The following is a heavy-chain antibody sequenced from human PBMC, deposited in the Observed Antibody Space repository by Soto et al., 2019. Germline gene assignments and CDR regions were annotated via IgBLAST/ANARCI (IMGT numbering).Heavy chain of an antibody. J-gene: IGHJ6*03. CDR3: AGGPDPDADYYYYYMDV. V-gene: IGHV3-11*01. CDR2: ISGVGSII. CDR1: GLTFSDYY. Sequence: QVQLVESGGGLVKPGGSLRLSCAVSGLTFSDYYMSWIRQAPGKGLEWVSYISGVGSIIYYADSVKGRFTISRDNAKNSLYLQMNSLRAEDTAVNYCAGGPDPDADYYYYYMDVWGKGTTVTVSS. D-gene: IGHD3-16*01.